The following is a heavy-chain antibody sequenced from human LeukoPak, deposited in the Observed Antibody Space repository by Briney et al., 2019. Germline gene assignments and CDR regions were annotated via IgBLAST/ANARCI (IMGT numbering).Heavy chain of an antibody. D-gene: IGHD6-19*01. CDR1: GYSISSGYY. CDR2: IYHSGST. V-gene: IGHV4-38-2*01. J-gene: IGHJ4*02. CDR3: ATQQWLVREVVY. Sequence: SETLSLTXAVSGYSISSGYYWGWIRQPPGKGLEWIGSIYHSGSTYYNPSPKSRVTISVDTSKNQFSLKLSSVTAADTAVYYCATQQWLVREVVYWGQGTLVTVSS.